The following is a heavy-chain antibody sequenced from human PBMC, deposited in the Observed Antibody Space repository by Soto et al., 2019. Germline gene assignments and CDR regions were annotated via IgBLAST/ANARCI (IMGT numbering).Heavy chain of an antibody. Sequence: PSETLSLTCTVSGYSISSSTYFWGWVRQPPGKGLEWIGSIYYSGSTYYNPSLKSRVTISVDTSKNHFSLRVSSVTAADTAVYYCARHLGEGYFDYWGQGTLVTVS. CDR2: IYYSGST. V-gene: IGHV4-39*01. J-gene: IGHJ4*02. CDR3: ARHLGEGYFDY. CDR1: GYSISSSTYF.